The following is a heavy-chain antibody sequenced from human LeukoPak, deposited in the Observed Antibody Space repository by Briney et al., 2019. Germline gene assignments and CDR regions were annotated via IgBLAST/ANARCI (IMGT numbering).Heavy chain of an antibody. CDR2: TYYRSKWYN. CDR1: GDSVSSNSAA. CDR3: ARVSCSGGSCYSDFDY. J-gene: IGHJ4*02. D-gene: IGHD2-15*01. Sequence: SQTLSLTCAISGDSVSSNSAAWNWIRQSPSRGLEWLGRTYYRSKWYNDYAVSVKSRITINPDTSKKQFSLQLNPVTPEDTAVYYCARVSCSGGSCYSDFDYWGQGTLVTVSS. V-gene: IGHV6-1*01.